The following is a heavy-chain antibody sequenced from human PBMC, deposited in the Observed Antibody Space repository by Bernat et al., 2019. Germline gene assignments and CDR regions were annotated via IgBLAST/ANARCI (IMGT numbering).Heavy chain of an antibody. J-gene: IGHJ4*02. CDR2: MNPNSGNT. Sequence: QVQLVQSGAEVKKPGSSVKFSCKASGYTFTSYDINWVRQATGQGLEWMGWMNPNSGNTGYAQKFQGRVTMTRNTSISTAYMELSSLRSEDTAVYYCATSYCSGGSCYDYYFDYWGQGSLVTVSS. D-gene: IGHD2-15*01. CDR1: GYTFTSYD. V-gene: IGHV1-8*01. CDR3: ATSYCSGGSCYDYYFDY.